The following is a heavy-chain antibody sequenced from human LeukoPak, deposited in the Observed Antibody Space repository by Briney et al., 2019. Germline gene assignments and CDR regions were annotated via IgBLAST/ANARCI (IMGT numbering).Heavy chain of an antibody. V-gene: IGHV1-18*01. CDR1: GYTFTSYG. CDR3: ARDRESITIFRNSPDY. Sequence: GASVKVSCKASGYTFTSYGISWVRQAPGQGLEWMGWISGYNGNTNSAQSLQGRVTMTTDTSTSTAYMELRSLRSDDTAVYYCARDRESITIFRNSPDYWGQGTLVTVSS. D-gene: IGHD3-3*01. J-gene: IGHJ4*02. CDR2: ISGYNGNT.